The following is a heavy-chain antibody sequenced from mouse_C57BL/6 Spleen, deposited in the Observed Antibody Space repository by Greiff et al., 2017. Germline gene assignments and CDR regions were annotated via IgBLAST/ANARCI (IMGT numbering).Heavy chain of an antibody. CDR1: GYTFPSYW. J-gene: IGHJ4*01. Sequence: QVQLQQPGAELVKPGASVKLSCKASGYTFPSYWMHWVKQRPGQGLEWIGMIHPSSGSTNYNEKFKSKATLTVDKSSSTAYMQLSSLTSEDSAVYYCARRSDSYAMDYWGQGTSVTVSS. V-gene: IGHV1-64*01. CDR2: IHPSSGST. CDR3: ARRSDSYAMDY.